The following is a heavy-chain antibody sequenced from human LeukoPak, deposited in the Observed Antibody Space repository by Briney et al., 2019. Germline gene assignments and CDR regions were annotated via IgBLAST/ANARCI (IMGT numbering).Heavy chain of an antibody. CDR3: ARLYYDYVWGSYRPDYFDY. Sequence: SETLSLTCTVSGGSISGYYWSWIRQAPGKGLEWIGYVHYNGSPNYNASLKSRVTISVDASKNQFSLKVSFVSAADTAVYYCARLYYDYVWGSYRPDYFDYWGQGTLVTVSS. CDR2: VHYNGSP. V-gene: IGHV4-59*01. CDR1: GGSISGYY. D-gene: IGHD3-16*02. J-gene: IGHJ4*02.